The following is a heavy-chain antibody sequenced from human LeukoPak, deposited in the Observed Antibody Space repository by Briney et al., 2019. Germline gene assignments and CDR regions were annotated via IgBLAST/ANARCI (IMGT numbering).Heavy chain of an antibody. J-gene: IGHJ1*01. Sequence: GGSLRLSCAASGFTFSSYAMHWVRQAPGKGLEWVAVISYDGSNKYYADSVKGRFTISRDNSKNTLYLQMNSLRAEDTAVYYCAKGEDTAMVTAEYFQHWGQGTLVTVSS. CDR2: ISYDGSNK. V-gene: IGHV3-30-3*01. D-gene: IGHD5-18*01. CDR1: GFTFSSYA. CDR3: AKGEDTAMVTAEYFQH.